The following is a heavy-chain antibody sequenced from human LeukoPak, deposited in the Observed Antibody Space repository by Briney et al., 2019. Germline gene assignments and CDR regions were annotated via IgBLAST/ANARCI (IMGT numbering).Heavy chain of an antibody. CDR3: ARDFSPYYYDSSAYPDY. Sequence: PGGSLRLSCAASGFTFSSYGMHWVRQAPGKGLEWVAATWYDGSNKYYADSVKGRFAISRDNSKNTLYLQMNSLRAEDTAVYYCARDFSPYYYDSSAYPDYWGQGTLVTVSS. J-gene: IGHJ4*02. D-gene: IGHD3-22*01. CDR1: GFTFSSYG. V-gene: IGHV3-33*01. CDR2: TWYDGSNK.